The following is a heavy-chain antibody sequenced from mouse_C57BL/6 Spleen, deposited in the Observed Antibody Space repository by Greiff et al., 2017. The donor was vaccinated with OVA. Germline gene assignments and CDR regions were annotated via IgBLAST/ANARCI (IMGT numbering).Heavy chain of an antibody. CDR3: AREYYGSSRYWYFDV. CDR1: GYTFTSYW. V-gene: IGHV1-52*01. J-gene: IGHJ1*03. D-gene: IGHD1-1*01. Sequence: QVQLQQPGAELVRPGSSVKLSCKASGYTFTSYWMHWVKQKPIQGLEWIGNIDPSDSETHYNQKFKDKATLTVDKSSSTAYMQLSSLTSEDSAVYYCAREYYGSSRYWYFDVWGTGTTVTVSS. CDR2: IDPSDSET.